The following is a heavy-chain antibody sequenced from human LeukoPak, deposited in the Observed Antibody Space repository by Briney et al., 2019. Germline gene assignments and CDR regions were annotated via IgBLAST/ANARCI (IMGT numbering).Heavy chain of an antibody. CDR3: ARQSQSSSLWP. D-gene: IGHD6-13*01. CDR1: GGSFSGYY. V-gene: IGHV4-34*01. J-gene: IGHJ5*02. CDR2: INHSGST. Sequence: SETLSLTCAVYGGSFSGYYWSWIRQPPGKGLEWSGEINHSGSTNYNPSLKSRVTISVDTSKNQFSLKLSSVTAADTAVYFCARQSQSSSLWPWGQGTLVTVSS.